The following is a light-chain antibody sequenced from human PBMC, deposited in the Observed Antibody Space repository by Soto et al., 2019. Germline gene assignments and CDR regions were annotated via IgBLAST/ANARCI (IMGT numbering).Light chain of an antibody. J-gene: IGKJ2*01. V-gene: IGKV3-11*01. CDR3: QQRTNWPPYT. Sequence: EIVLTQSPATLSLSPGERATLSCRASQSINTYLAWYQQRPGQVPRLLIYEASNRATGIPGRFSGSGSGTDFTLTISSLEFEDSAVYYGQQRTNWPPYTFGQGTKLEIK. CDR2: EAS. CDR1: QSINTY.